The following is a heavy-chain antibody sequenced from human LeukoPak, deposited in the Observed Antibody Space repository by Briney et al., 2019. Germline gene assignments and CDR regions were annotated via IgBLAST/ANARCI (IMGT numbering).Heavy chain of an antibody. CDR2: IYYSGST. J-gene: IGHJ4*02. CDR1: GGSISSGGYY. V-gene: IGHV4-31*03. CDR3: ARVVRYYDSSGYYHTPLDY. Sequence: SETLSLTCTVSGGSISSGGYYWSWIRQHPGKGLEWIGYIYYSGSTYYNPSLKSRVTISVDTSKNRFSLKLSSVTAADTAMYYCARVVRYYDSSGYYHTPLDYWGQGTLVTVSS. D-gene: IGHD3-22*01.